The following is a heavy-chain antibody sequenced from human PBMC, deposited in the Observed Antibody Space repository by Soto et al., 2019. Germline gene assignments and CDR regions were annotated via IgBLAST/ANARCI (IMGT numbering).Heavy chain of an antibody. Sequence: GGSLRLSCAASGFTFSSYAMSWVRQAPGKGLEWVSAISGSGGSTYYADSVKGRFTISRDNSKNTLYLQMNGLRAEDTAVYYCAKELVGGSYFGDAFDIWGQGTMVTV. CDR2: ISGSGGST. D-gene: IGHD1-26*01. J-gene: IGHJ3*02. V-gene: IGHV3-23*01. CDR1: GFTFSSYA. CDR3: AKELVGGSYFGDAFDI.